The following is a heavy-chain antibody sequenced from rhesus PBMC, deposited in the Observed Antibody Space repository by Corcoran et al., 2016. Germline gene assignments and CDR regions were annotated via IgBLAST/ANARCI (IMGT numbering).Heavy chain of an antibody. CDR3: TRGREGSW. V-gene: IGHV1S9*01. CDR2: INPSNGNT. J-gene: IGHJ4*01. CDR1: GYTFTSYY. D-gene: IGHD6-25*01. Sequence: QVQLVQSGAEVKKPGASGKLSCKASGYTFTSYYINWVRQATGNVLEGMGCINPSNGNTVYAQKVQGRVTMTRDTSTSTAYMELSSLRAEDTAVYYCTRGREGSWWGQVVLGTVSS.